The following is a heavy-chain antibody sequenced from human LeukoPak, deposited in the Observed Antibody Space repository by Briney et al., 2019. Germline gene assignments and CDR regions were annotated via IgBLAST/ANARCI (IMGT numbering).Heavy chain of an antibody. CDR1: GFTFSSYA. V-gene: IGHV3-23*01. J-gene: IGHJ4*02. CDR2: IGGGGEST. Sequence: PGGSLRLSCAASGFTFSSYAMSWVRQAPGKGLEWVSTIGGGGESTYSADSVKGRFTISRDNSKNTLYLQMNSLRAEDTAVYNCAALLMFRAFDYWGQGTLVTVSS. D-gene: IGHD3-10*01. CDR3: AALLMFRAFDY.